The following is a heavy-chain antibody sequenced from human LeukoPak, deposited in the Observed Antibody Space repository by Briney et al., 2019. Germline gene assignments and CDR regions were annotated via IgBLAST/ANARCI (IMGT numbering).Heavy chain of an antibody. D-gene: IGHD6-19*01. CDR1: GFTFSSYA. CDR3: AREVLYSSGKYYFDY. J-gene: IGHJ4*02. Sequence: PGGSLRLSCAASGFTFSSYAMHWVRQAPGKGLEWVAVISYDGSNKYCADSVKGRFTISRDNSKNTLYLQMNSLRAEDTAVYYCAREVLYSSGKYYFDYWGQGTLVTVSS. V-gene: IGHV3-30*04. CDR2: ISYDGSNK.